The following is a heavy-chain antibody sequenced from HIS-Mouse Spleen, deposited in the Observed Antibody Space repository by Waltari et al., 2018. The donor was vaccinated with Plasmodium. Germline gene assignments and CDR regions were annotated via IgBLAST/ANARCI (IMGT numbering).Heavy chain of an antibody. CDR3: ASSGSGSYYY. J-gene: IGHJ4*02. CDR1: GGSFSGYY. Sequence: QVQLQKWGAGLLKPSETLSLTCAVYGGSFSGYYWSWIRQPPGKGLEWIGEINHSGSTNYNPSLKSRVTISVDTSKNQFSLKLSSVTAADTAVYYCASSGSGSYYYWGQGTLVTVSS. CDR2: INHSGST. V-gene: IGHV4-34*01. D-gene: IGHD3-10*01.